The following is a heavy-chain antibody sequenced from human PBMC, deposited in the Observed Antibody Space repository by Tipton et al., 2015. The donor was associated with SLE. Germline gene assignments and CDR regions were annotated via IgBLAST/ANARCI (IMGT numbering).Heavy chain of an antibody. Sequence: QSGAEVKKPGESLKISCKGSGYTFTTYWIGWVRQMSGKGLEWMGIIYPGDSDTKYSPSFQGQVTISADKSISTAYLQWSSLKASDTAMYYCARQLDLTGDVDYWGQGTLVTVSS. CDR3: ARQLDLTGDVDY. CDR2: IYPGDSDT. D-gene: IGHD7-27*01. V-gene: IGHV5-51*01. CDR1: GYTFTTYW. J-gene: IGHJ4*02.